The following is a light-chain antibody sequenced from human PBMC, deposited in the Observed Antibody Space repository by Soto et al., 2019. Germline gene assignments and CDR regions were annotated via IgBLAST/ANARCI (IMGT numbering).Light chain of an antibody. V-gene: IGLV1-40*01. CDR3: QSYDSSLSGVV. J-gene: IGLJ2*01. Sequence: QPVLTQPPSVSGAPGQRVTISCTGNRSNIGAGYDAHWYQQLPGTAPKLLIYGNSNRPSGVPDRFSGSKSGTSASLAITGLQAEDEADYYCQSYDSSLSGVVFGGGTKVTVL. CDR2: GNS. CDR1: RSNIGAGYD.